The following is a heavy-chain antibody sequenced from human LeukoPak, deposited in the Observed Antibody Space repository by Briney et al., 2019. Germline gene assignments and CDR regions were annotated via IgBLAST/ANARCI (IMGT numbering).Heavy chain of an antibody. CDR1: GGSISSYY. V-gene: IGHV3-30*18. D-gene: IGHD3-10*01. CDR3: AKHYYYGSGSYLGYFDY. CDR2: ISYDGSNK. J-gene: IGHJ4*02. Sequence: LSLTCTVSGGSISSYYWGWIRQPPGKGLEWVAVISYDGSNKYYADSVKGRFTISRDNSKNTLYLQMNSLRAEDTAVYYCAKHYYYGSGSYLGYFDYWGQGTLVTVSS.